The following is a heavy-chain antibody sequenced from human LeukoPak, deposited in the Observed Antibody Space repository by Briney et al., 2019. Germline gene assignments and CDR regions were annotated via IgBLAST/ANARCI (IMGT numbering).Heavy chain of an antibody. V-gene: IGHV5-10-1*01. CDR2: IDPSDSYT. Sequence: GESLKISCKGSGYSFSSYWISWVRQMPGKGLEWMGRIDPSDSYTNHSPSFQGHVTISVDKSISTAYLQWSSLKASDTAMYYCARHMLVGAPVHFQHWGQGSLVTVSS. D-gene: IGHD1-26*01. J-gene: IGHJ1*01. CDR3: ARHMLVGAPVHFQH. CDR1: GYSFSSYW.